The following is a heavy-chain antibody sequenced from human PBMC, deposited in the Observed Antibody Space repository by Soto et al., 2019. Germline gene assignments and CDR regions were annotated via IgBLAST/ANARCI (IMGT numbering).Heavy chain of an antibody. CDR2: MNPTSGNP. V-gene: IGHV1-8*01. CDR3: ARERSAAGTGWFEP. J-gene: IGHJ5*02. CDR1: GYTFTSYD. D-gene: IGHD6-13*01. Sequence: QVQLVQSGAEVKKPGASVKVSCKASGYTFTSYDINWVRQATGQGLEWMGWMNPTSGNPAYAQKFQGRVTMTRNTSISTAYMELSSLRSEDTAVYYCARERSAAGTGWFEPWGQGTLVTVSS.